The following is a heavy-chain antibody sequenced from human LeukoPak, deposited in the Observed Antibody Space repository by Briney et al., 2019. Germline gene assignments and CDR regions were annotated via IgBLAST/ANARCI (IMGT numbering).Heavy chain of an antibody. CDR3: ARDPGTAMGRALDY. V-gene: IGHV3-23*01. CDR2: ISGSGDST. J-gene: IGHJ4*02. Sequence: GGSLRLSCAASGISFTSYAMNWVRQAPGKGLEWVSAISGSGDSTYYADSAKGRFTISRDNAKNTLYLQMNSLRAEDTAVYYCARDPGTAMGRALDYWGQGTLVTVSS. CDR1: GISFTSYA. D-gene: IGHD5-18*01.